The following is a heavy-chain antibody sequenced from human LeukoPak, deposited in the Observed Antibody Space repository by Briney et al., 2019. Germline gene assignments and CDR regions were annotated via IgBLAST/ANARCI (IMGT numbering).Heavy chain of an antibody. CDR1: GGSFSGYY. CDR3: ARRLHYYDY. CDR2: INHSGST. V-gene: IGHV4-34*01. Sequence: TSETLSLTCAVYGGSFSGYYWSWIRQPPGKGLEWIGEINHSGSTNYNPSLKSRVTISVDTSKNQFSLKVTSVTAADTSAYYCARRLHYYDYWGQGTLVTVSS. J-gene: IGHJ4*02. D-gene: IGHD2-21*02.